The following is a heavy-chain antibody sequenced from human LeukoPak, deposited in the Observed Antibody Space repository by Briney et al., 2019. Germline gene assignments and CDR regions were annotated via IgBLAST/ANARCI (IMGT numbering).Heavy chain of an antibody. CDR1: GYSFTSYW. CDR3: ARFRDFGVVSGDY. D-gene: IGHD3-3*01. J-gene: IGHJ4*02. CDR2: IFPRDSDT. Sequence: GESLKISCQGSGYSFTSYWIGWVRQMPGKGLEWMGIIFPRDSDTRYSPSFQCQVTISVDKSISTAYLQWSSLKASDSAMYYCARFRDFGVVSGDYWGQGALVTVSS. V-gene: IGHV5-51*01.